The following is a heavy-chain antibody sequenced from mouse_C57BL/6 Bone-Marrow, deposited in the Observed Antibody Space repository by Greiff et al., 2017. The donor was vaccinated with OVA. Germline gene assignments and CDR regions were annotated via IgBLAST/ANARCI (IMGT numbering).Heavy chain of an antibody. V-gene: IGHV1-63*01. D-gene: IGHD1-1*01. CDR1: GYTFTNYW. J-gene: IGHJ1*03. CDR3: ARSYYGSSWYFDV. Sequence: LQESGAELVRPGTSVKLSCKASGYTFTNYWIGWAKQRPGHGLEWIGDIYPGGGYTNYNEKFKGKATLTADKSSSTAYMQFSSLTSEDSAIYYCARSYYGSSWYFDVWGTGTTVTVSS. CDR2: IYPGGGYT.